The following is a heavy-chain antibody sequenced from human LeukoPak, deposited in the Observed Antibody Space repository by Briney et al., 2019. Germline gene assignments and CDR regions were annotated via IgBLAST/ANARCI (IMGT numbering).Heavy chain of an antibody. D-gene: IGHD4-17*01. V-gene: IGHV3-23*01. CDR2: ISGSTGTT. Sequence: PGGSLRLSCAASGFTFNTYAMSWVRQAPGKGLEWVSAISGSTGTTHYADSVKGRFTISRDSSKNTLCLQMNSLRAEDTAVYYCAKEIWPTVTTPGHTHFDYWGQGTLVTVSS. J-gene: IGHJ4*02. CDR3: AKEIWPTVTTPGHTHFDY. CDR1: GFTFNTYA.